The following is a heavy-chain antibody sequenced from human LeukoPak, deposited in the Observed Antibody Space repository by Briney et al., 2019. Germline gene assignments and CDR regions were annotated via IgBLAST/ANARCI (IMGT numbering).Heavy chain of an antibody. CDR2: IYHSGST. CDR1: GVSISSGGYY. D-gene: IGHD6-13*01. Sequence: SETLSLTCTVSGVSISSGGYYWSWIRQPPGKGLEWIGYIYHSGSTSYTPSLKSRVTMSVDTSKNQFSLKLSSVTAADTAVYYCAGHVSAAAGGRWGQGTLVTVSS. J-gene: IGHJ4*02. CDR3: AGHVSAAAGGR. V-gene: IGHV4-30-2*01.